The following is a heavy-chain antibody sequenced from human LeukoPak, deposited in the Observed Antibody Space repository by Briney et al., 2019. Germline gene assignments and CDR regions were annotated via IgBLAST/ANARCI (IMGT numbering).Heavy chain of an antibody. CDR3: ARDQFYDSSGYYGNDAFDI. V-gene: IGHV4-30-4*01. CDR2: IYYSGST. D-gene: IGHD3-22*01. CDR1: GCSISSGDYY. J-gene: IGHJ3*02. Sequence: SQTLSLTCTVSGCSISSGDYYWRWLRQPPGKGLEWIGYIYYSGSTYYNPSLKSRVTISVDTSKNQFSLKLSSVTAADTAVYYCARDQFYDSSGYYGNDAFDIWGQGTMVTVSS.